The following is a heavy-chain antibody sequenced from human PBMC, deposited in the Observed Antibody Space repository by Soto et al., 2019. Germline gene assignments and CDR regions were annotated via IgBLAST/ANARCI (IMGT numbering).Heavy chain of an antibody. Sequence: GGSLRLSCAASGFTFSSYGMHWVRQAPGKGLEWVAVIWYDGSNKYYADSVKGRFTISRDNSKNTLYLQMNSLRAEDTAVYYCARGPSTSFQENDYWGQGTLVTVSS. CDR2: IWYDGSNK. CDR3: ARGPSTSFQENDY. V-gene: IGHV3-33*01. CDR1: GFTFSSYG. D-gene: IGHD2-2*01. J-gene: IGHJ4*02.